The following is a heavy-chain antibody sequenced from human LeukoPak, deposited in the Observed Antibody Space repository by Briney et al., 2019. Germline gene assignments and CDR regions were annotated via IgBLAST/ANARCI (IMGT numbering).Heavy chain of an antibody. CDR1: GYTFTSYA. CDR2: INPSGGST. V-gene: IGHV1-46*01. CDR3: ARVWQQLVDY. Sequence: ASVKVSRKSSGYTFTSYAMNWVRQPPGQGLEWMGIINPSGGSTSYAQKFQGRVTMTRDMSTSTVYMELSSLRSEDTAVYYCARVWQQLVDYWGQGTLVTVSS. J-gene: IGHJ4*02. D-gene: IGHD6-13*01.